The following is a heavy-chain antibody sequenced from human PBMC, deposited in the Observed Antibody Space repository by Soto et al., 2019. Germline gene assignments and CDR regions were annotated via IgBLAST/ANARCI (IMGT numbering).Heavy chain of an antibody. J-gene: IGHJ6*02. V-gene: IGHV2-5*02. CDR1: GFSLSTGGVG. CDR3: AHSRCGGDCLQSDSSHYYYGMDV. Sequence: QITLKESGPSLVKPTQTLTLTCTFSGFSLSTGGVGVGWIRQPPGKALEWLALIYWDDDKRYSPSLRSRLTATKATSKNQVLLTITNMDPVDTSTYYCAHSRCGGDCLQSDSSHYYYGMDVWGQGTTVTVSS. D-gene: IGHD2-21*02. CDR2: IYWDDDK.